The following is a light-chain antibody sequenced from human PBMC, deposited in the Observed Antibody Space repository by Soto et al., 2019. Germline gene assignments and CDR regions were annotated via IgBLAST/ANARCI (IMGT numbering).Light chain of an antibody. J-gene: IGLJ1*01. V-gene: IGLV2-14*03. CDR1: SSDVGGYNY. CDR2: DVS. CDR3: SSYTTSNTRQIV. Sequence: QSALTQPGPVSGSPGQSINISCTGTSSDVGGYNYVSWYQHHPGKAPKLIIYDVSNRPSGVSNPSSGSKSGNTASLTISGLQPEDEADYYCSSYTTSNTRQIVFGTGTKVTVL.